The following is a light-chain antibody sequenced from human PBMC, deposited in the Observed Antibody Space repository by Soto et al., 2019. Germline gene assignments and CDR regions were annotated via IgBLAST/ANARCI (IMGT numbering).Light chain of an antibody. V-gene: IGKV4-1*01. CDR3: QQYYSTPIT. J-gene: IGKJ5*01. Sequence: DIVLTQSPDSLAVSLGERATINCKSSQSVLYSSNNKNYLAWYQQKPGQPPKLLIYWASTRKSGVPDRFSGRGSGTDFTLHISSLQAEDVAVYYCQQYYSTPITFGQGTRLEIK. CDR1: QSVLYSSNNKNY. CDR2: WAS.